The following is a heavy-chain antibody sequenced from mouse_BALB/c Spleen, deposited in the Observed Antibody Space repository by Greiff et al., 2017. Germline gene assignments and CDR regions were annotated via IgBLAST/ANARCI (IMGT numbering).Heavy chain of an antibody. CDR2: IRNKANGYTT. Sequence: EVKVVESGGGLVQPGGSLRFSCATSGFTFTDYYMSWVRQPPGKALEWLGFIRNKANGYTTEYSASVKGRFTISRDNSQSILYLQMNTLRAEDSATYYCARGNGAMDYWGQGTSVTVSS. V-gene: IGHV7-3*02. CDR1: GFTFTDYY. J-gene: IGHJ4*01. CDR3: ARGNGAMDY.